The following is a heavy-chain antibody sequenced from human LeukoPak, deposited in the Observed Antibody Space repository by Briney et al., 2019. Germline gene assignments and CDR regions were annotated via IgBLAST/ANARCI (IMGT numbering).Heavy chain of an antibody. D-gene: IGHD4-17*01. CDR3: ATTVTTRYYFDS. CDR2: MYYSGST. J-gene: IGHJ4*02. V-gene: IGHV4-39*01. CDR1: GGXISTSRHY. Sequence: SETLSLTCTVSGGXISTSRHYWGWIRQPPGKGLEWIGSMYYSGSTYYDPSLKSRVTISVDPYKSRFSLKLSSVTAADTAVYYCATTVTTRYYFDSWGQGTLVTVSS.